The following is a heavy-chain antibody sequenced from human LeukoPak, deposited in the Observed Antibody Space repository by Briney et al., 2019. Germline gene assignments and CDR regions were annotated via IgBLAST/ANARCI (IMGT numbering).Heavy chain of an antibody. CDR3: TRVDSYYSSDY. D-gene: IGHD3-10*01. V-gene: IGHV3-49*04. CDR1: GFTFGDYA. Sequence: GGSLRLSCTASGFTFGDYARSWVRQAPGKGLEWVGFIRSKAYGGTTEYAASVKGRFTISRDDSKSIAYLQMNSLKTEDTAVYYCTRVDSYYSSDYWGQGTLVTVFS. J-gene: IGHJ4*02. CDR2: IRSKAYGGTT.